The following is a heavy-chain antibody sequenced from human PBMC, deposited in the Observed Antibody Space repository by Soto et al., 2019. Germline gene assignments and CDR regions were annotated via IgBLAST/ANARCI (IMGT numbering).Heavy chain of an antibody. J-gene: IGHJ5*02. Sequence: GGSLRLSCAASGFTFDDYGMSWVRQAPGKGLEWVSGINWNGGSTGYADSVKGRFTISRDNAKNSLYLQMNSLRAEDTALYHCARDITIFGVAPGWFDPWGQGTLVTVSS. D-gene: IGHD3-3*01. V-gene: IGHV3-20*01. CDR3: ARDITIFGVAPGWFDP. CDR2: INWNGGST. CDR1: GFTFDDYG.